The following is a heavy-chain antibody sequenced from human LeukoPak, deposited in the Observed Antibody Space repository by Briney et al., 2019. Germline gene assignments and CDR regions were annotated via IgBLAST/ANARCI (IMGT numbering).Heavy chain of an antibody. Sequence: GGSLRLSCAASGFTFSSYAMSWVRQAPGKGLEGVSAISGSGGSKYYADSVKGRFTISRDNSKNTLYLQMNSLRAEDTAVYYCAKAAGYSSSWYSGGAFDIWGQGTMVTVSS. J-gene: IGHJ3*02. CDR3: AKAAGYSSSWYSGGAFDI. CDR1: GFTFSSYA. D-gene: IGHD6-13*01. CDR2: ISGSGGSK. V-gene: IGHV3-23*01.